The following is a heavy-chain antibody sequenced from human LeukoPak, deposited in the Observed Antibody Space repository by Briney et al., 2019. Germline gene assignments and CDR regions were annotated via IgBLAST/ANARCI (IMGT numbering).Heavy chain of an antibody. CDR3: ARDGHYDYVWGTYRYEPHAFDV. Sequence: GGSLRLSCAASGFPFSSYWMHWVRQAPGKGLVWVSRIHSDGSSTNYADSSKGRFTIYRDNAKNTLYLQMNSLRAEDTAVYYCARDGHYDYVWGTYRYEPHAFDVWGQGTMVTVSS. CDR2: IHSDGSST. CDR1: GFPFSSYW. J-gene: IGHJ3*01. D-gene: IGHD3-16*02. V-gene: IGHV3-74*01.